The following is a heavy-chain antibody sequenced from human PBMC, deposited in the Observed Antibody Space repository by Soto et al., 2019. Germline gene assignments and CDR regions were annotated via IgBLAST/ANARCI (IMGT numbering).Heavy chain of an antibody. CDR1: GFTFSRNA. J-gene: IGHJ6*02. CDR3: GRDREYSGCYYGMEV. CDR2: ISFDGNNQ. V-gene: IGHV3-30-3*01. Sequence: PGGSLRLSCEASGFTFSRNAMHWVRQAPGKGLEWVAVISFDGNNQYYTDSVKGRFTISRDNSKNTLDLQMNSLRREDTAVYYCGRDREYSGCYYGMEVWGQGTTVKVSS. D-gene: IGHD5-12*01.